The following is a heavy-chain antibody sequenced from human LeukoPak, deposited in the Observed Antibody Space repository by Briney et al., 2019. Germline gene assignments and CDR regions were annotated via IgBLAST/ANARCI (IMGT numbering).Heavy chain of an antibody. Sequence: SVKVSCKAPGGTFSSYAISWVRQAPGQGLEWMGGIIPIFGTANYAQKFQGRVTITADKSTSTAYMELSSLRSEDTAVYYCARARSRDGYNLGYWGQGTLVTVSS. J-gene: IGHJ4*02. D-gene: IGHD5-24*01. V-gene: IGHV1-69*06. CDR3: ARARSRDGYNLGY. CDR1: GGTFSSYA. CDR2: IIPIFGTA.